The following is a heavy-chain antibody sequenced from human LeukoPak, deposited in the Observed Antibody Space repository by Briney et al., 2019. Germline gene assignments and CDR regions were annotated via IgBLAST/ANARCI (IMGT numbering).Heavy chain of an antibody. CDR3: ARDPRGNEILDY. J-gene: IGHJ4*02. CDR1: GYTFTSYD. D-gene: IGHD4-23*01. CDR2: MNPNSGNT. Sequence: GASVKVSCKASGYTFTSYDINWVRQATGQGLEWMGWMNPNSGNTGYAQKLQGRVTMTTDTSTSTAYMELRSLRSDDTAVYYCARDPRGNEILDYWGQGTLVTVSS. V-gene: IGHV1-8*01.